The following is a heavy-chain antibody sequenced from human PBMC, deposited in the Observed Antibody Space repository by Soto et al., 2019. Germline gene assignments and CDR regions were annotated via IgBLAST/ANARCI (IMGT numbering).Heavy chain of an antibody. CDR3: ARGRVAVAGPFFDY. V-gene: IGHV4-34*01. J-gene: IGHJ4*02. CDR1: GGSFSGYY. CDR2: INHSGST. D-gene: IGHD6-19*01. Sequence: PSETLSLTCAVYGGSFSGYYWSWIRQPPGKGLEWIGEINHSGSTNYNPSLKSRDTISVDTSKNQFSLKLSSVTAADTSVYYCARGRVAVAGPFFDYWGQGTLVTVSS.